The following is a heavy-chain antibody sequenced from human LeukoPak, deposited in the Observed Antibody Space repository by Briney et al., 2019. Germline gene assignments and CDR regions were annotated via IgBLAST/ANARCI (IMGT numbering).Heavy chain of an antibody. Sequence: GGSLRLSCAASGFTFSTYAMNWVRQAPGKGLEWVSAISAAGDRAYYADSVQGRFTLSRDNSKNTLYLQMSSLRAEDTAVYYCAKDDPLYCSGATCYSDWGQGTLVTVSS. D-gene: IGHD2-15*01. V-gene: IGHV3-23*01. CDR1: GFTFSTYA. J-gene: IGHJ4*02. CDR3: AKDDPLYCSGATCYSD. CDR2: ISAAGDRA.